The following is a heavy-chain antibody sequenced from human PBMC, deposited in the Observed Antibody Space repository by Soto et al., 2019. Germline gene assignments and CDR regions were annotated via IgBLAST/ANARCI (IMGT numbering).Heavy chain of an antibody. CDR2: IYSGGST. D-gene: IGHD3-22*01. Sequence: HPGGSLRLSCAASGFTVSTKYMSWVRQAPGKGLEWVSVIYSGGSTFYADSVRGRFTISRDNSKNTLYLQMNSLRAEDTAVYYCAKDEKWVYYDSSGPSGFDYWGQGTLVTVSS. CDR1: GFTVSTKY. CDR3: AKDEKWVYYDSSGPSGFDY. V-gene: IGHV3-66*02. J-gene: IGHJ4*02.